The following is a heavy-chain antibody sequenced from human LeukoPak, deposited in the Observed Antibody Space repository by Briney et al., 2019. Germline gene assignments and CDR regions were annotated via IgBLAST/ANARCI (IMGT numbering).Heavy chain of an antibody. D-gene: IGHD4-23*01. V-gene: IGHV3-23*01. Sequence: GGSLRLSCAASGFSFSSNYMSWVRQAPGKGLEWVSVISRSGTETYHADSVRGRFTISRDNAKNTLYLQMNSLRAEDTAVYYCAKKSPDSSGNPAYDWGQGTLVTVSS. CDR2: ISRSGTET. CDR1: GFSFSSNY. J-gene: IGHJ4*02. CDR3: AKKSPDSSGNPAYD.